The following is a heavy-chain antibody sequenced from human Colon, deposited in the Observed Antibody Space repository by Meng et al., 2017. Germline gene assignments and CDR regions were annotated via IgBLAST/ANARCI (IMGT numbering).Heavy chain of an antibody. J-gene: IGHJ4*02. CDR2: ISTRGSTI. CDR3: ARDSNYDTSGYYFDY. D-gene: IGHD3-22*01. Sequence: GGLLRSPVQAPGFTFSSYEMTGFRQAPGKGWEGVSYISTRGSTIYYADSVKGRFTNSRDNAKNSLYLQINSLRAEDTAVYHCARDSNYDTSGYYFDYWGQGILVTVSS. V-gene: IGHV3-48*03. CDR1: GFTFSSYE.